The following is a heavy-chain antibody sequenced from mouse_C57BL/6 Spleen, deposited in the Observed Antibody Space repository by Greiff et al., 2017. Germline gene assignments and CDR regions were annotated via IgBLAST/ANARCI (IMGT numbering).Heavy chain of an antibody. CDR2: IYPGDGDT. Sequence: QVQLQQSGPELVKPGASVKISCKASGYAFSSSWMNWVKQRPGKGLEWIGRIYPGDGDTNYNGRVKGKATLTADKSSSTAYMQRSSLTSEDSAVYFCASFYDYYFDYWGQGTTLTVSS. J-gene: IGHJ2*01. CDR3: ASFYDYYFDY. D-gene: IGHD2-4*01. CDR1: GYAFSSSW. V-gene: IGHV1-82*01.